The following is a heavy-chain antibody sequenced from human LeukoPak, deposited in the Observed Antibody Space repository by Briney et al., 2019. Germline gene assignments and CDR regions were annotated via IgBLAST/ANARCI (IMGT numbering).Heavy chain of an antibody. Sequence: GGSLRLSCAASGFTFSSYGMHWVRQAPGKGLEWVAVIWYDGSNKYYADSVKGRFTISRGNSKNTLYLQMNSLRAEDTAVYYCAKDASYSGSPDYYMDVWGKGTTVTVSS. V-gene: IGHV3-33*06. CDR1: GFTFSSYG. J-gene: IGHJ6*03. D-gene: IGHD1-26*01. CDR2: IWYDGSNK. CDR3: AKDASYSGSPDYYMDV.